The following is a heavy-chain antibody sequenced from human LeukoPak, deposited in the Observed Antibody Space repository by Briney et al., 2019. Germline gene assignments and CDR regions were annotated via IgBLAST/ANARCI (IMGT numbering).Heavy chain of an antibody. CDR1: GGSISSGGYY. CDR3: ARGQDILTGYFDY. Sequence: SETLSLTCTVSGGSISSGGYYWSWIRQHPGKGLEWIGYIYYSGSTYYNPSLKSRVTISVDTSKNQFSLKLSSVTAAATAVYYCARGQDILTGYFDYWGQGTLVTVSS. V-gene: IGHV4-31*03. CDR2: IYYSGST. D-gene: IGHD3-9*01. J-gene: IGHJ4*02.